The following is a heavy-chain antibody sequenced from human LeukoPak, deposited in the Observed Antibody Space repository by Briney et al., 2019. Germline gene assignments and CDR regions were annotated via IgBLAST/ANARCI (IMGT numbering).Heavy chain of an antibody. V-gene: IGHV3-33*01. J-gene: IGHJ6*02. CDR3: AREDIVVPAGYYYGMDV. Sequence: PGGSLRLSCAASGFTFSSYGMHWVRQAPGKGLEWVAVIWYDGSNKYYADSVKGRFTISRDNSKNTLYLQMNSLRAEDTAVYYCAREDIVVPAGYYYGMDVWGQGTTVTISS. CDR2: IWYDGSNK. CDR1: GFTFSSYG. D-gene: IGHD2-2*01.